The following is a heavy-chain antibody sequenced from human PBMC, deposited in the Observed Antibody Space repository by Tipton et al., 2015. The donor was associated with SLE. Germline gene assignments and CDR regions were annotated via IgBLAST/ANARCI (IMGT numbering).Heavy chain of an antibody. CDR2: IYYSGST. V-gene: IGHV4-59*08. Sequence: TLSLTCTVSGGSISSYYWSWIRQPPGKGLEWIGYIYYSGSTNYNPSLKSRVTISVDTSKNQFSLKLSSVTAADTAMYYCARLEGDGYKWYFDYWGQGTLVTVST. CDR1: GGSISSYY. CDR3: ARLEGDGYKWYFDY. D-gene: IGHD5-24*01. J-gene: IGHJ4*02.